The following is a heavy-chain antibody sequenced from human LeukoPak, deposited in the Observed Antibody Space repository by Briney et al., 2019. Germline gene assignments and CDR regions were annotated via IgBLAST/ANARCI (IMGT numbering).Heavy chain of an antibody. CDR3: ARDYFHSSGSYYDCFDP. Sequence: ASVTVSCKSSGYTFTSYGISWVRQAPGQGPEWMGWISTNSGYTKYAQKFQDRVTMTTDTSTSTSYMELRSLRSDDTAVYYCARDYFHSSGSYYDCFDPWGQGTLVTVSS. D-gene: IGHD3-22*01. V-gene: IGHV1-18*01. J-gene: IGHJ5*02. CDR2: ISTNSGYT. CDR1: GYTFTSYG.